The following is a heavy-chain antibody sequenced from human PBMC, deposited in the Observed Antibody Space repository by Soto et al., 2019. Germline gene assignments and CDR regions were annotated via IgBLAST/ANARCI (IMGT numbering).Heavy chain of an antibody. J-gene: IGHJ3*02. CDR3: ARDDSSSGAFDI. V-gene: IGHV3-33*01. D-gene: IGHD6-6*01. Sequence: QVQLVESGGGVVQPGRSLRLSCAASGFTFSSYGMHWVRQAPGKGLEWVAVIWYDGSNKYYADSVKGRFTISRDNSKNTLYLQMNSLRAEDTAVYYCARDDSSSGAFDIWGQGTMVTVSS. CDR2: IWYDGSNK. CDR1: GFTFSSYG.